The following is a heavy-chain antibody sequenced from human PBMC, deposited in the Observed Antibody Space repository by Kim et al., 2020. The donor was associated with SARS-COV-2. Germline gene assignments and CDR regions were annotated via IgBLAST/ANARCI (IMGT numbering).Heavy chain of an antibody. D-gene: IGHD2-2*01. CDR1: GYTLTELS. CDR2: FDPEDGET. V-gene: IGHV1-24*01. J-gene: IGHJ5*02. CDR3: TLGYCSSTSCSTWRGAWFDP. Sequence: ASVKVSCKVSGYTLTELSMHWVRQAPGKGLEWMGGFDPEDGETIYAQKFQGRVTMTEDTSTDTAYMELSSLRSEDTAVYYCTLGYCSSTSCSTWRGAWFDPWGQGTLVTVSS.